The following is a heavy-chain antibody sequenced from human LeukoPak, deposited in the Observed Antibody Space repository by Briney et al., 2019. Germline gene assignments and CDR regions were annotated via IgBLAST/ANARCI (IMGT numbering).Heavy chain of an antibody. D-gene: IGHD3-22*01. CDR2: IIPIFGTA. CDR3: AGTYYYDSSGYQSLFDY. Sequence: ASVKVSCKASGGTFSSYTISWVRQAPGQGLEWMGGIIPIFGTANYAQKFQGRVTITTDESTSTAYMELSSLRSEDTAVYYCAGTYYYDSSGYQSLFDYWGQGTLVTVSS. V-gene: IGHV1-69*05. CDR1: GGTFSSYT. J-gene: IGHJ4*02.